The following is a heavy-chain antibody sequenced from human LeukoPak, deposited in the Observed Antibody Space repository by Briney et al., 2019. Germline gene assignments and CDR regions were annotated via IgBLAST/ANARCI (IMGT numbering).Heavy chain of an antibody. V-gene: IGHV3-74*01. CDR1: GFTFNTYW. D-gene: IGHD1-26*01. J-gene: IGHJ4*02. Sequence: GGSLRLSCAASGFTFNTYWMHWVRQAPGKGLVWVSHINPDGSQTNYADSVTGRFTIFRDNAKNTLYLQMNSLRAEDTAVYYCVRDLGGRSGHWGQGTLVTVSS. CDR3: VRDLGGRSGH. CDR2: INPDGSQT.